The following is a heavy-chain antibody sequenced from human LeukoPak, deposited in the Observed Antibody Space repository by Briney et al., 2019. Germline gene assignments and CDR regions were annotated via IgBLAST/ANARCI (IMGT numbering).Heavy chain of an antibody. CDR1: RFTVSSNY. Sequence: GGSLRLACAASRFTVSSNYMSWVRQAPGKGLEWVSVIYSGGSTYYADSVKGRFTISRDNSKNTLYLQMNSLRAEDTAVYYCARVKDSGPDDYWGQGTLVTVSS. CDR2: IYSGGST. V-gene: IGHV3-66*01. D-gene: IGHD3-10*01. J-gene: IGHJ4*02. CDR3: ARVKDSGPDDY.